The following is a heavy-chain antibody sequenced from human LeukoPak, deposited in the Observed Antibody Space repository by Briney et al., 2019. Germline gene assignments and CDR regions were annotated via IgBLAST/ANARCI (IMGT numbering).Heavy chain of an antibody. V-gene: IGHV3-20*04. CDR2: INWNGGST. J-gene: IGHJ6*03. CDR3: ARTPFNIVVVPAAIEVQSNFYMDV. Sequence: PGGSLRLSCAASGFTFDDYGMSWVRKAPGKGLEWVSGINWNGGSTGYADSVKGRFTISRDNAKNSLYLQMNSLSAEDTAVYYCARTPFNIVVVPAAIEVQSNFYMDVWGKGTTVTISS. CDR1: GFTFDDYG. D-gene: IGHD2-2*01.